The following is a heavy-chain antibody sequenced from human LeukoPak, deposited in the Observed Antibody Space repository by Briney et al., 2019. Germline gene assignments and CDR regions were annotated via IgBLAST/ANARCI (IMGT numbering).Heavy chain of an antibody. J-gene: IGHJ4*02. CDR1: GYSISSGYY. CDR2: IYHSGST. CDR3: ARAFRSGWTSGSYYFDY. D-gene: IGHD1-26*01. V-gene: IGHV4-38-2*02. Sequence: PSETLSLTCTVSGYSISSGYYWGWIRQPPGKGLEWIGSIYHSGSTYYNPSLKSRVTISVDTSKNQFSLKLSSVTAADTAVYYCARAFRSGWTSGSYYFDYWGQGTLVTVSS.